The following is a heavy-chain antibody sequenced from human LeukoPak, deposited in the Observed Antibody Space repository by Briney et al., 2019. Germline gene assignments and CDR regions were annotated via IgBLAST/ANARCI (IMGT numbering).Heavy chain of an antibody. Sequence: SETLSLTCTVSGASISDYFWSWIRQSPGRGLEWIGYIYYKGDTNYNPSLTSRVTISMNTSKNQFSLKLKSVTSADTAVYYCARDRRYCTGGTCYLDPYFDYWGQGTLVTVSS. J-gene: IGHJ4*02. V-gene: IGHV4-59*13. D-gene: IGHD2-8*02. CDR3: ARDRRYCTGGTCYLDPYFDY. CDR2: IYYKGDT. CDR1: GASISDYF.